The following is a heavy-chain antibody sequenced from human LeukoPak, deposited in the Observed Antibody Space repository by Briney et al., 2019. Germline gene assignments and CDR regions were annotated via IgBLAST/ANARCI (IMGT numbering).Heavy chain of an antibody. J-gene: IGHJ4*02. CDR3: AREGVDYSKRIEDY. CDR2: IYYSGST. V-gene: IGHV4-59*12. CDR1: GGSISSYY. Sequence: SETLSLTCTVSGGSISSYYWSWIRQPPGKGLEWIGYIYYSGSTNYNPSLKSRVTISVDTSKNQFSLKLSSVTAADTAVYYCAREGVDYSKRIEDYWGQGTLVTVSS. D-gene: IGHD4-11*01.